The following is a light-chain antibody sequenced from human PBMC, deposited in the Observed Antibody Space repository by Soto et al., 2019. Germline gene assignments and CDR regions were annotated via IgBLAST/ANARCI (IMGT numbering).Light chain of an antibody. CDR2: DVT. CDR1: SSDAGGYNY. J-gene: IGLJ3*02. Sequence: QSALTQPRSVSGSPGQSVTISCTGTSSDAGGYNYVSWYQQHPGKAPKLMIYDVTKRPSGVPDRFSGSKSGNRASLTISVLQADDEADYYCCSYAGSSTSMFGGGTKLTVL. V-gene: IGLV2-11*01. CDR3: CSYAGSSTSM.